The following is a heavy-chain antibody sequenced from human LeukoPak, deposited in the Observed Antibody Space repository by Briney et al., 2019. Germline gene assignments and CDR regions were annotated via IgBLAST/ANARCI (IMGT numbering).Heavy chain of an antibody. CDR1: GYTFTNYN. CDR2: INPSDGDT. J-gene: IGHJ3*02. CDR3: AREKIHVFDI. Sequence: GASVKVSCKASGYTFTNYNMQWVRQAPGQGLEWMGIINPSDGDTGYAQKFQGRVTMTRDTSTSTVYMELSSLRSEDTAVYYCAREKIHVFDIWGQGTMVTVSS. V-gene: IGHV1-46*01.